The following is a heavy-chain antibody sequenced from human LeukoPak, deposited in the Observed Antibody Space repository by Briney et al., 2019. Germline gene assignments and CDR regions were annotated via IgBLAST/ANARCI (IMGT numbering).Heavy chain of an antibody. CDR1: GGSFSGYY. D-gene: IGHD2-2*01. Sequence: SETLSLTCAVYGGSFSGYYWSWIRQPPGKGLEWIGEINHSGSTNYNPSLKSRVTISVDTSKNQFSLKLSSVTAADTAVYYCARAPDIVVVPAALGYMDVWGKGITATVSS. J-gene: IGHJ6*03. CDR3: ARAPDIVVVPAALGYMDV. CDR2: INHSGST. V-gene: IGHV4-34*01.